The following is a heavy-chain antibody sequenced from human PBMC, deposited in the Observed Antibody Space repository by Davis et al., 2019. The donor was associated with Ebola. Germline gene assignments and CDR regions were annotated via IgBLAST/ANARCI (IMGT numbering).Heavy chain of an antibody. CDR1: GFTVSSNY. Sequence: GESLKISCAASGFTVSSNYMSWVRQAPGKGLEWVSVIYSGGSTYYADSVRGRFTISRHTSNNTVSLQMNSLRAEDTAVYFCVRDVGIKQWLADWGQGTLVTVSS. CDR2: IYSGGST. V-gene: IGHV3-53*04. J-gene: IGHJ4*02. CDR3: VRDVGIKQWLAD. D-gene: IGHD6-19*01.